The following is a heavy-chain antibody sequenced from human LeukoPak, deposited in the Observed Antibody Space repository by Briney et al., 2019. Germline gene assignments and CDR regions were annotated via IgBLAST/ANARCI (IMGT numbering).Heavy chain of an antibody. CDR2: IYPGDSDT. CDR1: GYSFTNYW. D-gene: IGHD3-10*01. Sequence: GESLKISCKGSGYSFTNYWIGWVRQMPGKGLEWMGIIYPGDSDTRYSPSFQGQVTISADKSISTAYLQWSSLKASDTAMYYCARCYYGSGLPYYFDYWGQGTLVTVSS. V-gene: IGHV5-51*01. J-gene: IGHJ4*02. CDR3: ARCYYGSGLPYYFDY.